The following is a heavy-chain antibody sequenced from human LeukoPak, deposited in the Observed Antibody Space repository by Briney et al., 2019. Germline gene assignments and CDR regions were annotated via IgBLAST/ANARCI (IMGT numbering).Heavy chain of an antibody. V-gene: IGHV7-4-1*02. D-gene: IGHD3-16*02. CDR2: INTNTGNP. CDR1: GYTFTSYG. CDR3: ARAYQHLGGLSFPDS. J-gene: IGHJ5*01. Sequence: ASVKVSCKASGYTFTSYGISWVRQAPGQGLEWMGWINTNTGNPAYAQGFTGRFVFSLDTSVSTAYLQISSLKAEDTAVYYCARAYQHLGGLSFPDSWGQGTLVTVSS.